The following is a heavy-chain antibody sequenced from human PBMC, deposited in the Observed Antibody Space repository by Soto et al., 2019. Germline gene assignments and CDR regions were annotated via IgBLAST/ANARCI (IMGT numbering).Heavy chain of an antibody. D-gene: IGHD4-17*01. J-gene: IGHJ4*02. V-gene: IGHV3-21*01. CDR2: ISSSGKYI. CDR3: ARDRSDYGGYDY. CDR1: GFTFSSYN. Sequence: GGSLRLSCAASGFTFSSYNMNWVRQAAGKGLEWVSFISSSGKYIYYEDSVKGRFTVSRDNAKNSLYLQMNSLRAEDTAVYYCARDRSDYGGYDYWGQGALVTVSS.